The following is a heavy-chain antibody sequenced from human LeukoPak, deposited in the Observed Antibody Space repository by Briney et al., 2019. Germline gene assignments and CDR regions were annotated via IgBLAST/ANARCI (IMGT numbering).Heavy chain of an antibody. CDR2: IVVGSGNT. D-gene: IGHD6-13*01. Sequence: SVKVSCKASGFTFTSSAVQWVRQARGQRLEWIGWIVVGSGNTNHAQKFQERVTITRDMSTSTAYMELSSLRSEDTAVYYCAARSSWYSPYAFDIWGQGTMVTVSS. V-gene: IGHV1-58*01. J-gene: IGHJ3*02. CDR1: GFTFTSSA. CDR3: AARSSWYSPYAFDI.